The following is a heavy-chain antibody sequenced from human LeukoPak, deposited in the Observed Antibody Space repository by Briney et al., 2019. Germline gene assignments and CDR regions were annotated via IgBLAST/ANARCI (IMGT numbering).Heavy chain of an antibody. CDR2: ISWNSETI. Sequence: PGGSLRLSCAASGFTFDDYAMHWVRQAPGKGLEWVSGISWNSETIGYADSVKGRFTISRDNAKKSLYLQMNSLRADDTALYFCAKGGPGYYYYYYIDVWGTGTTVTISS. V-gene: IGHV3-9*01. CDR3: AKGGPGYYYYYYIDV. J-gene: IGHJ6*03. CDR1: GFTFDDYA.